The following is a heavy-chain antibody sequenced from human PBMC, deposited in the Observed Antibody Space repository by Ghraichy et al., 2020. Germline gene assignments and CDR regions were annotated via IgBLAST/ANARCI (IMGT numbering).Heavy chain of an antibody. J-gene: IGHJ4*02. V-gene: IGHV3-74*01. CDR3: ANSPKMPTGY. Sequence: GGSLRLSCAASGFTFSTSWMHWVRQAPGKGLVWVSHINSDGSSTNYADSVKGRFTISRDNAKNTLYLQMNSLRAEDTAVYYCANSPKMPTGYWGQGTLVTVSS. D-gene: IGHD2-2*01. CDR1: GFTFSTSW. CDR2: INSDGSST.